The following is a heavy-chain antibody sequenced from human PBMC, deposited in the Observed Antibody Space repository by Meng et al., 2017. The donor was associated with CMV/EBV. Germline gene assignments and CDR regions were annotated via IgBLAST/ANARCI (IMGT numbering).Heavy chain of an antibody. CDR1: GYTFTSYY. J-gene: IGHJ6*02. D-gene: IGHD1/OR15-1a*01. Sequence: ASVKVSCKASGYTFTSYYMHWVRQAPGQGLEWMGIINPSGGSTSYAQKFQGRVTMTRDTSTSTVYMELNSLRSEDTAVYYCARVRKANTEGLYYYYGMDVWGQGTTVTVSS. CDR3: ARVRKANTEGLYYYYGMDV. CDR2: INPSGGST. V-gene: IGHV1-46*01.